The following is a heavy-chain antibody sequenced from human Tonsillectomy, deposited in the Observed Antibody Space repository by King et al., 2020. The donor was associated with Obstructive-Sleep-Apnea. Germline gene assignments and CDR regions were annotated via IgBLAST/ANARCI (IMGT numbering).Heavy chain of an antibody. D-gene: IGHD6-13*01. J-gene: IGHJ6*02. Sequence: QLQESGPGLVKPSETLSLTCTVSGGSLNSNSYYWGWIRQPPGKGLEWIGTIYYSGSTYYNPSLKSRVSISVDRSERHFSLKLSSVTAADTALYFCARGQAAATGPLVYSLDVWGQGTTVIVSS. CDR2: IYYSGST. CDR1: GGSLNSNSYY. V-gene: IGHV4-39*07. CDR3: ARGQAAATGPLVYSLDV.